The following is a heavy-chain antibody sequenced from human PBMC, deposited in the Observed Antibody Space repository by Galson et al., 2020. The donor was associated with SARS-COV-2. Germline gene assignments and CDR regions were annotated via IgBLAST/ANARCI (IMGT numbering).Heavy chain of an antibody. J-gene: IGHJ4*02. CDR1: GGSFSGYY. D-gene: IGHD6-19*01. Sequence: SETLSLTCAVYGGSFSGYYWSWIRQPPGKGLEWIGEINHSGSTNYNPSLKSRVTISVDTSKNQFSLKLSSVTAADTAVYYCARGSGWPCVVYWGQGTLVTVSS. CDR3: ARGSGWPCVVY. V-gene: IGHV4-34*01. CDR2: INHSGST.